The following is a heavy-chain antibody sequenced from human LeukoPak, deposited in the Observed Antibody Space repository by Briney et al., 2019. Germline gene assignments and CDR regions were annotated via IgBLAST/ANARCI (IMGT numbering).Heavy chain of an antibody. CDR3: TKGLFSGYDKYLDS. Sequence: PGGSLRLSCVASGFAFETYTKNWFRQAPGKGLEWVSFISSTSSDINYADSVRDRFTISRDNAKNSLFLQMDSLRVEDTAVYYCTKGLFSGYDKYLDSWGQGTLVTVSS. V-gene: IGHV3-21*04. J-gene: IGHJ4*02. CDR2: ISSTSSDI. D-gene: IGHD5-12*01. CDR1: GFAFETYT.